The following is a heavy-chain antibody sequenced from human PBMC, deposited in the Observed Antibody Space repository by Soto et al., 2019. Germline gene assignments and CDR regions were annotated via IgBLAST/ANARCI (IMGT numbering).Heavy chain of an antibody. CDR2: INPNSGGT. J-gene: IGHJ5*02. V-gene: IGHV1-2*02. CDR1: GYTFTGYY. CDR3: ARRVASYYVKNDYKRLGNWFDP. D-gene: IGHD3-10*02. Sequence: ASVKVSCKASGYTFTGYYIPWVRQAPGQGLEWMGWINPNSGGTNYAQMFQGRVTMTRDTSISTAYMELSRLRSDDTAIYFCARRVASYYVKNDYKRLGNWFDPWGQGTLVTVSS.